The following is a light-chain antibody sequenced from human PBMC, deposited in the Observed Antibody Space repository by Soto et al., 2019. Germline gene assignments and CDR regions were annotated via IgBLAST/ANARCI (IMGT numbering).Light chain of an antibody. CDR3: QQYYSTPPT. Sequence: DIVMTQSPDSLAVSLGERATINCKSSQSVLYSSNNKNYLAWYQQKPGQPPKLLIYWASTRESGVPDRFSGSGSGIDFTLTISSLQAEDVAVYYCQQYYSTPPTFGQGTKVETK. CDR1: QSVLYSSNNKNY. CDR2: WAS. V-gene: IGKV4-1*01. J-gene: IGKJ1*01.